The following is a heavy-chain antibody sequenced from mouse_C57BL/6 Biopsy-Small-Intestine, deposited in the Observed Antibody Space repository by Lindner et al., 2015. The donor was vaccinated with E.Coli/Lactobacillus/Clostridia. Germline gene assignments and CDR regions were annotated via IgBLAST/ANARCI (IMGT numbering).Heavy chain of an antibody. Sequence: VQLQESGPELVKPDASVKISCKASGYSFTDYNMNWVKQSNGKSLEWIGVINPIYDTVTYNQKFKGRATLTVDQSSGTAYMQLSSLTSEDSAVYYCARSRHFDLWGTGTTVTVSS. CDR2: INPIYDTV. J-gene: IGHJ1*03. CDR3: ARSRHFDL. V-gene: IGHV1-39*01. CDR1: GYSFTDYN.